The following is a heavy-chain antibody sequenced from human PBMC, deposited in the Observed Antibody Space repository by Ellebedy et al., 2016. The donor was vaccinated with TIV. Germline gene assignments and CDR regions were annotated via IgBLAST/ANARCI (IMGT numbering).Heavy chain of an antibody. V-gene: IGHV1-69*06. J-gene: IGHJ4*02. Sequence: AASVKVSCKASGGTLSSYTISWVRQAPGQGLEWMGDIIPIFGTPQYAQNFQGRVTITADKSTNTAYMELSSLRSGDTAVYYCAGIHMAAAGLLDFWGQGTLVTVSS. CDR1: GGTLSSYT. CDR3: AGIHMAAAGLLDF. D-gene: IGHD6-13*01. CDR2: IIPIFGTP.